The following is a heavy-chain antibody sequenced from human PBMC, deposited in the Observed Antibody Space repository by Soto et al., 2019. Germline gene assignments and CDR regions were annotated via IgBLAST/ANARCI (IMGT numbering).Heavy chain of an antibody. CDR1: GFTFSSYS. CDR2: ISSSSSYI. J-gene: IGHJ3*02. D-gene: IGHD3-9*01. Sequence: PGGSLRLSCAASGFTFSSYSMNWVRQAPGKGLEWVSSISSSSSYIYYADSVKGRFTISRDNAKNSLYLQMNSLRAEDTAVYYCASVLPGRYFDWLQFRAFDICGHGTMVTVS. CDR3: ASVLPGRYFDWLQFRAFDI. V-gene: IGHV3-21*01.